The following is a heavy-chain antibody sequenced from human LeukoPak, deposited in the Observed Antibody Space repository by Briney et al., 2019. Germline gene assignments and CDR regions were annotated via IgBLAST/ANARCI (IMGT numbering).Heavy chain of an antibody. D-gene: IGHD3-22*01. CDR3: ARDTPYYDSSGYTSPYDY. CDR2: IWYDGSNK. J-gene: IGHJ4*02. Sequence: PGGSLRLSCAASGFTFSSYGMHWVRQAPGKGLEWVAVIWYDGSNKYYADSVKGRFTTSRDNSKNTLYLQMNSLRAEDTAVYYCARDTPYYDSSGYTSPYDYWGQGTLVTVSS. CDR1: GFTFSSYG. V-gene: IGHV3-33*01.